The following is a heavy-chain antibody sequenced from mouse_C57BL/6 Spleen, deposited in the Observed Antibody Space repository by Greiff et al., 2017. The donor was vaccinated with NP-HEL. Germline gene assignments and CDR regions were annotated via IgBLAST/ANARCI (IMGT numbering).Heavy chain of an antibody. J-gene: IGHJ1*03. V-gene: IGHV1-77*01. Sequence: VQLQQSGAELVKPGASVKISCKASGYTFTDYYINWVKQRPGQGLEWIGKIGPGSGSTYYNEKFKGKATLTADKSSSTAYMPLSRLTSADSAVFFCASPRYYDYNDVWGTGTTVTVAS. CDR1: GYTFTDYY. D-gene: IGHD2-4*01. CDR3: ASPRYYDYNDV. CDR2: IGPGSGST.